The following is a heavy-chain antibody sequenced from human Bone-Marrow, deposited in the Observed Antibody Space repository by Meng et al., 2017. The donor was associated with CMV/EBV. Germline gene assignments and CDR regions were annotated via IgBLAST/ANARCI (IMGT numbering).Heavy chain of an antibody. D-gene: IGHD2-2*02. CDR1: GASFSGYY. J-gene: IGHJ4*02. CDR2: INHSGST. V-gene: IGHV4-34*01. Sequence: SETLSLTCAVYGASFSGYYWSWIRQPPGKGLEWIGEINHSGSTNYNPSLKSRVTISVDTSKNQFSLKLSSVTAADTAVYYCARERGPILGTRYYFDYWGQGTLVTVSS. CDR3: ARERGPILGTRYYFDY.